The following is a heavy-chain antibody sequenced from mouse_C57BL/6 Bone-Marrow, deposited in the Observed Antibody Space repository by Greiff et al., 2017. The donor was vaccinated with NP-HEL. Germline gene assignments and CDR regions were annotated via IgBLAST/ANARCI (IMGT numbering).Heavy chain of an antibody. CDR2: ILPGSGST. V-gene: IGHV1-9*01. J-gene: IGHJ3*01. D-gene: IGHD1-1*01. CDR1: GYTFTGYW. CDR3: ARNWPDYYGSSSWFAY. Sequence: QVQLKQSGAELMKPGASVKLSCKATGYTFTGYWIEWVKQRPGHGLEWIGEILPGSGSTNYNEKFKGKATFTADTSSNTAYMQLSSLTTEDSAIYYCARNWPDYYGSSSWFAYWGQGTLVTVSA.